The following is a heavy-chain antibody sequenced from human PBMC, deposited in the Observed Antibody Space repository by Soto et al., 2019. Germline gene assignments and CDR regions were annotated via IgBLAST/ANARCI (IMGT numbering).Heavy chain of an antibody. CDR1: GYSFSNYW. CDR2: IYPDNSDT. D-gene: IGHD2-15*01. CDR3: ARQARGDPVLPLIWFDP. Sequence: EVQLVQSGAEVKKPGDSLKISCKASGYSFSNYWIGWVRQMPGKGLEWMAIIYPDNSDTRYSPSFQGQVTISADKSISTAYLQWSGLKASDIAMYYCARQARGDPVLPLIWFDPWGQRTLVNVSS. J-gene: IGHJ5*02. V-gene: IGHV5-51*01.